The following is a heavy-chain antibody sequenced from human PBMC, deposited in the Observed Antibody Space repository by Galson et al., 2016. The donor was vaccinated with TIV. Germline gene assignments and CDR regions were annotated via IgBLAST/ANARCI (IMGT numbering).Heavy chain of an antibody. Sequence: SLRLSCAASGFTFSNYALHWVRQAPGKGLEWVAVISYDGNNRYYADSVKGRFTISRDTSKNTLYLQMNSLRPEDTAVYYCSTEWEAEYYDYIWGSYLWGQGTLVTVSS. D-gene: IGHD3-16*02. CDR1: GFTFSNYA. CDR3: STEWEAEYYDYIWGSYL. J-gene: IGHJ4*02. CDR2: ISYDGNNR. V-gene: IGHV3-30-3*01.